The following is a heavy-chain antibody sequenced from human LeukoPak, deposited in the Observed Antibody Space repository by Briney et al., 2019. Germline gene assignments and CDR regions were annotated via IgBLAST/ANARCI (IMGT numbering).Heavy chain of an antibody. Sequence: GECLKIFCKGSGYSFTSYWIGWVRQMTAKSLEWVGISYPGDSDTRYSPSFQGQVTISADKSISTAYLQWSSLKASDTAMYYCQTESGIRYFDWRVDPWGQGTLVTVSS. V-gene: IGHV5-51*01. J-gene: IGHJ5*02. D-gene: IGHD3-9*01. CDR1: GYSFTSYW. CDR3: QTESGIRYFDWRVDP. CDR2: SYPGDSDT.